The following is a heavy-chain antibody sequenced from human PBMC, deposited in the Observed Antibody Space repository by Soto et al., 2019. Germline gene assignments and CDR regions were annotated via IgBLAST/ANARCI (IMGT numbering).Heavy chain of an antibody. CDR1: GYIFTSYD. D-gene: IGHD1-26*01. CDR2: MNPNSGNT. V-gene: IGHV1-8*01. CDR3: VCGVRLGTYYFDY. J-gene: IGHJ4*02. Sequence: ASVKVSCKASGYIFTSYDINWVRQATGQGLEWMGWMNPNSGNTGYAQKFQGRVTMTRNTSISTAYMELSSLRSEDTAVYYCVCGVRLGTYYFDYWGQGTLVTVSS.